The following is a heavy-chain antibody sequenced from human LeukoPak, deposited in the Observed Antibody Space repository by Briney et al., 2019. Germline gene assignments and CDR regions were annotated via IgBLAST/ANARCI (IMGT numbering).Heavy chain of an antibody. V-gene: IGHV5-51*01. Sequence: KGGESLKISCKESGYSFTNYRIGWVRQMPGKGLEWMGSIYPDDSDTRYSPSFEGQVTISADKSITTAYLQWSSLKASDTAMYYCTRGGTSWSLDYWXXXXXXTVSS. CDR3: TRGGTSWSLDY. CDR1: GYSFTNYR. D-gene: IGHD1-1*01. J-gene: IGHJ4*01. CDR2: IYPDDSDT.